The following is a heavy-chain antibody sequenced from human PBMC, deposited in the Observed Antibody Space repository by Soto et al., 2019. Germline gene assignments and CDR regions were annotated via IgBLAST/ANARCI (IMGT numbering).Heavy chain of an antibody. CDR3: ASDKCLPMTGTVYYYGMDV. CDR1: GFIFSSYG. CDR2: ISSSSSTI. D-gene: IGHD3-9*01. Sequence: EVQLEESGGGLVQPGGSLRLSCAAAGFIFSSYGMNWVRQAPGKGLEWVSYISSSSSTIYYVDSVKGRFTLSRGNAKNSMYLQMNSLRDEDTAVYYCASDKCLPMTGTVYYYGMDVWGQGTTVTV. V-gene: IGHV3-48*02. J-gene: IGHJ6*02.